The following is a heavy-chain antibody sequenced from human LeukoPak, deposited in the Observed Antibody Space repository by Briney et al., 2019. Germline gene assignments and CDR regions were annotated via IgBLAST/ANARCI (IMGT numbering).Heavy chain of an antibody. V-gene: IGHV4-59*08. Sequence: SETLSLTCTVSGGSISTYYWSWIRQPPGEGREWMGDVYSSGSTNYNPSLKSRVTISVDTSKNQFSLKLSSVTAADTAVYYCARQREYYESSGYYSFDYWGQGTLVTVSS. CDR2: VYSSGST. CDR1: GGSISTYY. J-gene: IGHJ4*02. CDR3: ARQREYYESSGYYSFDY. D-gene: IGHD3-22*01.